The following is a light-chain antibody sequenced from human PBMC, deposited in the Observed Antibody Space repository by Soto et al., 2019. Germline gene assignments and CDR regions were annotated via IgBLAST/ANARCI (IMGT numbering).Light chain of an antibody. CDR3: QQSYSTPYT. CDR1: QSISSY. V-gene: IGKV1-39*01. Sequence: DIQMTQSPSSLSASVGDRVTITCRASQSISSYLNLDQQKPGKAPKLLIYAASSLHSGVPSRFSGSGSGTDFTLTISSLQPEDFATYYCQQSYSTPYTFGQGTKLEIK. CDR2: AAS. J-gene: IGKJ2*01.